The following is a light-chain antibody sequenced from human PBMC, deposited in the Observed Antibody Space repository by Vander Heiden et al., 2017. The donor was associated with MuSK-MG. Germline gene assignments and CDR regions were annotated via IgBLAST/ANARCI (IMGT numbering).Light chain of an antibody. J-gene: IGKJ4*01. Sequence: EIVLTQSPATLSLSPGERATLSCRASESVRSYLAWYQQKPGQTPRLLIYDASTRATGIPARFSGSGSGADFTLTMSSLEPEDCAVYYCQQRYSWPLTFGGGTKVEIK. CDR2: DAS. V-gene: IGKV3-11*01. CDR3: QQRYSWPLT. CDR1: ESVRSY.